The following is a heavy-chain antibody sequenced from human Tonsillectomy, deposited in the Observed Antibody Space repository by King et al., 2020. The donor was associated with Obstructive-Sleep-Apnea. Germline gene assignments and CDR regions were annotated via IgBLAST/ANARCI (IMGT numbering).Heavy chain of an antibody. CDR3: ARDRDYYEGTGLYV. Sequence: VQLVESGGGLVKPGGSLRVSCAAYGCMFREYEMSWMRQGPGKGLEWVAYSSSISSDKNYADSVKGRFTISRDNAKNSLYLQMNRLRAEDTAVYYSARDRDYYEGTGLYVCGQGTTVTVSS. CDR2: SSSISSDK. V-gene: IGHV3-11*06. D-gene: IGHD2-21*02. CDR1: GCMFREYE. J-gene: IGHJ6*02.